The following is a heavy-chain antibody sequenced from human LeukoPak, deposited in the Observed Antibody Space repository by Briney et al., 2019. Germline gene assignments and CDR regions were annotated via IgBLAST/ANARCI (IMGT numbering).Heavy chain of an antibody. D-gene: IGHD6-6*01. J-gene: IGHJ4*02. CDR2: IWYDGSNK. CDR3: ARGPGSSAWDY. CDR1: GFTFSNYG. V-gene: IGHV3-33*01. Sequence: GGSLRLSCAASGFTFSNYGMHRVRQAPGKGLEWVAVIWYDGSNKYYADSVKGRFTISRDNSKNTLYLQMNSLRAEDTAVYYCARGPGSSAWDYWGQGTLVTVSS.